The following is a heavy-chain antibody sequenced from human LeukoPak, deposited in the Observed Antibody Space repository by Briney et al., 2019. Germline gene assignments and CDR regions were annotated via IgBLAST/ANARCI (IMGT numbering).Heavy chain of an antibody. D-gene: IGHD3-10*01. Sequence: PSETLSLTCTVSGGSISGYYWGWIRQPPGKGLEYIGFIFYSGYTYYNPSLESRVTISVDTSKNQFSLKLSSVTAADTAIYYCAKHYMGSSYNRALDYWGQGTLITVSS. CDR2: IFYSGYT. CDR1: GGSISGYY. V-gene: IGHV4-59*04. J-gene: IGHJ4*02. CDR3: AKHYMGSSYNRALDY.